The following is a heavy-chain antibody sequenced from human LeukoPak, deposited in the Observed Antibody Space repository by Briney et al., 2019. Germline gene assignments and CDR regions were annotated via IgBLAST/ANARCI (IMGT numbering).Heavy chain of an antibody. J-gene: IGHJ6*03. Sequence: GGSLRLSCAASGFTVSSNYMSWVRQAPGKGLEWVSVIYSGGSTYYADSVKGRFTISGDNSKNTLYLQMNSLRAEDTAVYYCAREDGDYYYMDVWGKGTTVTVSS. V-gene: IGHV3-66*02. CDR3: AREDGDYYYMDV. CDR2: IYSGGST. D-gene: IGHD2-15*01. CDR1: GFTVSSNY.